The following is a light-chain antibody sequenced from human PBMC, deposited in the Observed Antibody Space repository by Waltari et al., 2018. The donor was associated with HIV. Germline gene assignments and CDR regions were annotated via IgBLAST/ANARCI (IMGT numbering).Light chain of an antibody. CDR1: SSNIGNNY. J-gene: IGLJ2*01. V-gene: IGLV1-51*01. Sequence: QSVLTQPPSVSAAPGQKVTISCSASSSNIGNNYVSWYQQLPGTAPKLLIFDNNKRPSGIPDRFSASKSGTSASLAISGLRSEDEANYYCATWDDSLSAVVFGEGTKLTVL. CDR3: ATWDDSLSAVV. CDR2: DNN.